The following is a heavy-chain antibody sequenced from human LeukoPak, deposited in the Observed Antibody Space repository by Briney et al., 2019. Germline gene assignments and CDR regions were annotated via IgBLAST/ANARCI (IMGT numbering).Heavy chain of an antibody. V-gene: IGHV1-69*02. D-gene: IGHD1-26*01. J-gene: IGHJ4*02. CDR2: IIPILGIA. CDR3: ASPSGSYSY. Sequence: SVKVSCKTSGYTFTGYFLHWVRQAPGQGLEWMGRIIPILGIANYAQKFQGRVTITADKSTSTAYMELSSLRSEDTAVYYCASPSGSYSYWGQGTLVTVSS. CDR1: GYTFTGYF.